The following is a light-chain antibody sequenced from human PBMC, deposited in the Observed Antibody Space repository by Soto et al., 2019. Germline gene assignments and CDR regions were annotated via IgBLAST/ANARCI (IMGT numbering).Light chain of an antibody. J-gene: IGKJ2*03. V-gene: IGKV1-39*01. CDR3: QHAYVAPYS. CDR2: SAS. CDR1: QDINVY. Sequence: DIQMTQSPSSMSASLGDTVTITCRASQDINVYLNWYQQKPGEVPKLLIYSASTLYSGVPSRFTGSGSETDFTLTIRSLQPEDYATYYCQHAYVAPYSFGQGTKVDI.